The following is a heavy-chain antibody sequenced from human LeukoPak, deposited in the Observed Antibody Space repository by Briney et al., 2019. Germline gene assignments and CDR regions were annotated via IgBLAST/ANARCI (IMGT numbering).Heavy chain of an antibody. J-gene: IGHJ6*02. CDR1: GGSISSYY. D-gene: IGHD2-15*01. CDR2: IYYSGST. V-gene: IGHV4-59*01. CDR3: ARDAGYCSGGSCPPRQYYYYGMDV. Sequence: KPSETLSLTCTVSGGSISSYYWSWIRQPPGKGLEWIGYIYYSGSTNYNPSLKSRVTISVDTSKNQFSLKLSSVTAADTAVYYCARDAGYCSGGSCPPRQYYYYGMDVWGQGTTVTVSS.